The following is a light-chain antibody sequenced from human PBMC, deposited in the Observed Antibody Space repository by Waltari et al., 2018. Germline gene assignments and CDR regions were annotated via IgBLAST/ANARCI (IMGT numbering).Light chain of an antibody. V-gene: IGKV4-1*01. CDR1: QSVLYSSNNKNY. CDR2: WAS. CDR3: QQYYSTLFT. J-gene: IGKJ3*01. Sequence: VMTQSPDSLAVSLGERATINCKSSQSVLYSSNNKNYLAWYQQKPGQPPKLLIYWASTRESGVPDLFSGSGSGTDFTLTISSLQAEDVAVYYCQQYYSTLFTFGPGTKVDIK.